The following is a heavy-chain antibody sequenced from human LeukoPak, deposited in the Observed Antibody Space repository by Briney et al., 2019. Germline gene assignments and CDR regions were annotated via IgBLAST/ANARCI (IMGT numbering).Heavy chain of an antibody. CDR1: GGSFSGYY. V-gene: IGHV4-34*01. J-gene: IGHJ4*02. Sequence: SETLSLTCAVYGGSFSGYYWGWIRQPPGKGLEWIGEINHSGSTNYNPSLKSRVTISVDTSKNQFSLKLSSVTAVDTAVYYCARCKDYYVSGSYYKTFDYWGQGTLVTVSS. D-gene: IGHD3-10*01. CDR3: ARCKDYYVSGSYYKTFDY. CDR2: INHSGST.